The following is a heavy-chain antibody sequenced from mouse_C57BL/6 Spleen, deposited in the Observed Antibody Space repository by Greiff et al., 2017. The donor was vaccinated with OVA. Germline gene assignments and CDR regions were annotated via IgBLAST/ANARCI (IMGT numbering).Heavy chain of an antibody. V-gene: IGHV1-19*01. CDR3: ARERGYDYDVFAY. D-gene: IGHD2-4*01. J-gene: IGHJ3*01. Sequence: EVQLQQSGPVLVKPGASVKMSCKASGYTFTDYYMNWVKQSHGKSLEWIGVINPYNGGTSYNQKFKGKATLTVDKSSSTAYMELNSLTSEDSAVYYCARERGYDYDVFAYWGQGTLVTVSA. CDR2: INPYNGGT. CDR1: GYTFTDYY.